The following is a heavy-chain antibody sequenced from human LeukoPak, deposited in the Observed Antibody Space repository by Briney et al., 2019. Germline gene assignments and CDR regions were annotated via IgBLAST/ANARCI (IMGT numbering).Heavy chain of an antibody. CDR3: ARGVEEIVVVPAAIPSGNWFDP. CDR2: IYTRGST. Sequence: SETLSLTCTVSGGSISSGSYYWSWIRQPAGKGLEWIGRIYTRGSTNYNPSLKSRVTMSVDTSKNQFSLKLSSVTAADTAVYYCARGVEEIVVVPAAIPSGNWFDPWGQGTLVTVSS. J-gene: IGHJ5*02. D-gene: IGHD2-2*02. V-gene: IGHV4-61*02. CDR1: GGSISSGSYY.